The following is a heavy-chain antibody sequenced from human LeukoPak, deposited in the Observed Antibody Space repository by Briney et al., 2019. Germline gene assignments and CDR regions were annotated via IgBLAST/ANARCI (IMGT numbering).Heavy chain of an antibody. V-gene: IGHV4-34*01. Sequence: SETLSLTCAVYGGSFSGYYWSWIRQPPGKGLEWIGEINHSGSTNYNPSLKSRVTISVDTSKNQFSLKLSSVTAADTAVYYCARLYRATDAFDIWGQGTMVTVSS. CDR3: ARLYRATDAFDI. D-gene: IGHD1-26*01. CDR1: GGSFSGYY. CDR2: INHSGST. J-gene: IGHJ3*02.